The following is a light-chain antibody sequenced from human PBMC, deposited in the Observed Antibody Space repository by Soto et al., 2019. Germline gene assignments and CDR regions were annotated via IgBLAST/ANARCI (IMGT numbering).Light chain of an antibody. J-gene: IGKJ5*01. CDR3: QQYDILPIT. V-gene: IGKV1-33*01. CDR1: QSISTW. CDR2: DAS. Sequence: DIQMTQSPSTVSASVGDGVTITCRASQSISTWLAWYQQKPGKAPNLLIYDASNLEIGVPSRFSGSGSGTHFTFTISSLQTEDIGTYYCQQYDILPITFGRGTRLEIK.